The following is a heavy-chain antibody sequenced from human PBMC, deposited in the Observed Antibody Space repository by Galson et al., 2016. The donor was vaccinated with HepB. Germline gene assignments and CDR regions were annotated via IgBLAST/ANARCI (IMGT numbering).Heavy chain of an antibody. V-gene: IGHV3-30*03. J-gene: IGHJ6*04. CDR2: ISYDGSKK. CDR3: VRGSTAPDV. Sequence: SLRLSCAASEFSFSYYGMHWVRQAAGKGLEWVAVISYDGSKKYYADSVKGRFTISRDNSRGMLILEMNGLKAEDTGVYYCVRGSTAPDVWGKGTTVTVSS. CDR1: EFSFSYYG. D-gene: IGHD1-26*01.